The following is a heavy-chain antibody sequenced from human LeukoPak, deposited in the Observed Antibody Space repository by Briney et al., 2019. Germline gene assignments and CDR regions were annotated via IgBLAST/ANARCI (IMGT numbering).Heavy chain of an antibody. V-gene: IGHV4-39*01. CDR2: MYYSGST. CDR1: GGSISSSDSY. CDR3: ARPRPVGDAAIDV. J-gene: IGHJ6*02. Sequence: SETLSHTRTVSGGSISSSDSYWGWIRQPPGKGLEWIGTMYYSGSTYYNPSLQSRVTMSVDTSRNQFSLRLSSVTAADTAVYYCARPRPVGDAAIDVWGQGTMVSVS. D-gene: IGHD1-26*01.